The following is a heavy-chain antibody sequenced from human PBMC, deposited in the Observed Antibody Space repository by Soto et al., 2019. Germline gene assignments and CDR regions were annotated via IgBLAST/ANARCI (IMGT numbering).Heavy chain of an antibody. CDR2: IKSKTDGGTT. Sequence: GGSLRLSCAASGFTFSNAWMSWFRQAPGKGLEWVGRIKSKTDGGTTDYAAPVKGRFTISRDDSKNTLYLQMNSLKTEDTAVYYCTTAGGPYYYYGMDVWGQGTTVTVSS. CDR3: TTAGGPYYYYGMDV. CDR1: GFTFSNAW. V-gene: IGHV3-15*01. J-gene: IGHJ6*02.